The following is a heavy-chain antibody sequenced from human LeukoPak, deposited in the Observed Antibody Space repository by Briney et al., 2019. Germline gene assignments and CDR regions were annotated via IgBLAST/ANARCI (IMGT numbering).Heavy chain of an antibody. V-gene: IGHV4-39*01. CDR3: ARRHYYDVWFDP. CDR2: IYYSGST. Sequence: PSETLSLTCTVSGGSISSSSYYWGWIRQPPGKGLEWIGSIYYSGSTYYNPSLKSRVTISVDTSNNQFSLKLGSVTAADTAVYYCARRHYYDVWFDPWGQGTLVTVSS. J-gene: IGHJ5*02. CDR1: GGSISSSSYY. D-gene: IGHD3-22*01.